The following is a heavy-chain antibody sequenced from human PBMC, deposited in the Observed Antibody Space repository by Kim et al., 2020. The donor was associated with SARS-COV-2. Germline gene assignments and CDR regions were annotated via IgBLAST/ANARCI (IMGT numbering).Heavy chain of an antibody. D-gene: IGHD3-10*01. CDR1: GGSISSGSYY. CDR2: IYTSGST. CDR3: ARGRLLWFGDQNPFDY. J-gene: IGHJ4*02. Sequence: SETLSLTCTVSGGSISSGSYYWSWIRQPAGKGLEWIGRIYTSGSTNYNPSLKSRVTISVDTSKNQFSLKLSSVTAADTAVYYCARGRLLWFGDQNPFDYWGQGTLVTVSS. V-gene: IGHV4-61*02.